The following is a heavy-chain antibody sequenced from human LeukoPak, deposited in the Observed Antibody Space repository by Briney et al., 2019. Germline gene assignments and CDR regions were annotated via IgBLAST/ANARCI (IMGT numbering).Heavy chain of an antibody. CDR2: ISAGAHTI. CDR1: GFTFNSYA. Sequence: SGGSLRLSCAASGFTFNSYALSWVRQAPGKGLEWVPAISAGAHTIYYADSVKGRSTISRDNAKNTLYLQMNSLRAEDTAIYYCARGYVSKGAWFDPWGQGTLVTVSS. V-gene: IGHV3-23*01. J-gene: IGHJ5*02. CDR3: ARGYVSKGAWFDP. D-gene: IGHD1-26*01.